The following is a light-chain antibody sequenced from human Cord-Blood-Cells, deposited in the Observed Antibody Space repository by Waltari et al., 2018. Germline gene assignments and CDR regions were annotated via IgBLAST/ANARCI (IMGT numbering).Light chain of an antibody. V-gene: IGLV2-11*01. CDR2: DVS. J-gene: IGLJ1*01. CDR3: CSYAGSYV. Sequence: QSALTQPRSVSGSPGQSVTLPFTGTSSDVGGYNHVSWYQQHPGKAPKLMIYDVSKRPSGVPDRFSGSKSGNTASLTISGLQAEDEADYYCCSYAGSYVFGTGTKVTVL. CDR1: SSDVGGYNH.